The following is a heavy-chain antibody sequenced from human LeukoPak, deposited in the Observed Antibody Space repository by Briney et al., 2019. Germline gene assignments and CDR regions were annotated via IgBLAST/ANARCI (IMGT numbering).Heavy chain of an antibody. V-gene: IGHV3-66*01. CDR1: GFTFNDAW. D-gene: IGHD1-1*01. CDR2: IYSGGST. J-gene: IGHJ3*02. Sequence: GGSLRLSCAASGFTFNDAWMSWVRQAPGKGLEWVSVIYSGGSTYYADSVKGRFTISRDNSKNTLYLQMNSLRAEDTAAYYCARERTGAGAFDIWGQGTMVTVSS. CDR3: ARERTGAGAFDI.